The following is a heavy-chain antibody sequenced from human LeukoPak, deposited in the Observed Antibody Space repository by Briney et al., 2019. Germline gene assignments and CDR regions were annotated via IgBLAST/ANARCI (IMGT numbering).Heavy chain of an antibody. Sequence: SETLSLTCTVSGGSISSYYWSWLRQPPGKGLEWIGYIYYSGSTNYNPSLKSRVTISVDTSKNQFSLKLSSVTAADTAVYYCARHWYYYYMDVWGKGTTVTISS. CDR2: IYYSGST. V-gene: IGHV4-59*01. CDR1: GGSISSYY. J-gene: IGHJ6*03. CDR3: ARHWYYYYMDV.